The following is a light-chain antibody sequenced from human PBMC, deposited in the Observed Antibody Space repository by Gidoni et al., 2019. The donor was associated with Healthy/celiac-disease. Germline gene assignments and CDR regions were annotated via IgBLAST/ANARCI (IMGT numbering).Light chain of an antibody. CDR1: QSVSSN. J-gene: IGKJ2*01. V-gene: IGKV3-15*01. CDR2: GAS. Sequence: EIVMTPSPATLSVSPGDRATLSCRASQSVSSNLAWYQQKPGQAPRLHIYGASARATGIPARFSGSGSGTEFTLTISSLQSEDFAVYYCQQYNNWPPMYTFGQGTKLEIK. CDR3: QQYNNWPPMYT.